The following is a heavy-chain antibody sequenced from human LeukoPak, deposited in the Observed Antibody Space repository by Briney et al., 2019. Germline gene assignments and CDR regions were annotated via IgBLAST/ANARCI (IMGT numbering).Heavy chain of an antibody. CDR3: ATLFISVGYCSSTSCQDDY. V-gene: IGHV1-24*01. J-gene: IGHJ4*02. D-gene: IGHD2-2*01. Sequence: ASVKVSCKVSGYTLTELSMHWVRQAPGKGLEWMGGFDPEDGETIYAQKFRGRVTMTEDTSTDTAYMELSSLRSEDTAVYYCATLFISVGYCSSTSCQDDYWGQGTLVTVSS. CDR2: FDPEDGET. CDR1: GYTLTELS.